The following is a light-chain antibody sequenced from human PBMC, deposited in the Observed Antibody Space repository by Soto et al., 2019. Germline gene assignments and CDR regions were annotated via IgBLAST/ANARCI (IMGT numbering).Light chain of an antibody. Sequence: EIALTQSPATLSLSPGERATLSCRASQSVSNYLAWYQQKPGQAPRLLIYDASNRATGIPARFSGSGSGTDFTLTISSLEPEDFAVYYCQQRNDWPPAWTFGQGTKVEIK. J-gene: IGKJ1*01. CDR2: DAS. CDR1: QSVSNY. V-gene: IGKV3-11*01. CDR3: QQRNDWPPAWT.